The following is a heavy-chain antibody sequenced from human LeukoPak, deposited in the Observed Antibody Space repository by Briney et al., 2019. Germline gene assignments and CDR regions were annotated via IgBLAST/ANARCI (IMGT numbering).Heavy chain of an antibody. V-gene: IGHV1-69*13. CDR2: IIPIFVTA. CDR3: ARDLGRGYSYGGNYYYYGMDV. D-gene: IGHD5-18*01. CDR1: GGTFSSYA. Sequence: AVTVSYMASGGTFSSYAISWVRQAPGQGREWMGGIIPIFVTANYAQKFHGRVTITADESTSTAYMELSSLRSEDTAVYYSARDLGRGYSYGGNYYYYGMDVWGQGTTVTVSS. J-gene: IGHJ6*02.